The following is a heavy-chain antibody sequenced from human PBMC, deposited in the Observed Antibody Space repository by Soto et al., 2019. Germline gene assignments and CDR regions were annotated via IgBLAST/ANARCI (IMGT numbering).Heavy chain of an antibody. D-gene: IGHD5-18*01. CDR3: ARTAVGTYGGFDY. V-gene: IGHV4-28*01. J-gene: IGHJ4*02. CDR1: GVSISSGNW. CDR2: IYSSGST. Sequence: SETLSLTCAVSGVSISSGNWWGWIRQPPGKGLEWIAYIYSSGSTYYNPSLKSRVTMSVDTSKNQFSLRLNSVTAVDTAVYYCARTAVGTYGGFDYWGQGTLVTVSS.